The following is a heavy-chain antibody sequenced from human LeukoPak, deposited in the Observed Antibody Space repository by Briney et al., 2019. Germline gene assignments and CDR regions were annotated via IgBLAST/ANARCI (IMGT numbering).Heavy chain of an antibody. CDR2: IRNDGSNK. Sequence: PGGSLRLSCAASGFTFSTYGMHWVRQAPGKGLEWVAFIRNDGSNKYYADSVKGRFTISRDNSKNTLYLQMNSLRAEDTAVYYCAKGSGSYSDSWGQGTLVTVSS. V-gene: IGHV3-30*02. CDR3: AKGSGSYSDS. CDR1: GFTFSTYG. J-gene: IGHJ4*02. D-gene: IGHD1-26*01.